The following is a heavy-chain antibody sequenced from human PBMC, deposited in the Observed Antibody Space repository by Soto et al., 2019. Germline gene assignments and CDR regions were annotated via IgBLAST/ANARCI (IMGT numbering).Heavy chain of an antibody. D-gene: IGHD3-3*01. CDR2: ISGSGGST. V-gene: IGHV3-23*01. CDR1: GFTFSSYA. J-gene: IGHJ6*02. CDR3: AKGGSEWSPVRPDYYYGMDV. Sequence: GGSLRLSCAASGFTFSSYAMSWVRQAPGKGLEWVSAISGSGGSTYYADSVKGRFTISRDNSKNTLYLQMNSLRAEDTAVYYCAKGGSEWSPVRPDYYYGMDVWGQGTTVTVSS.